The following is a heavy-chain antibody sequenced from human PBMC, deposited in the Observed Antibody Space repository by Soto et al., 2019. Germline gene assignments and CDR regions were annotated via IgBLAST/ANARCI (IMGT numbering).Heavy chain of an antibody. Sequence: GSLRLSCAASGFTFSSYGMHWVRQAPGKGLEWVAVIWYDGSNKYYADSVKGRFTISRDNSKNTLYLQMNSLRAEDTAVYYCARDPITMVRGVIMPGVFDIWGQGTMVIVSS. V-gene: IGHV3-33*01. CDR2: IWYDGSNK. CDR3: ARDPITMVRGVIMPGVFDI. CDR1: GFTFSSYG. D-gene: IGHD3-10*01. J-gene: IGHJ3*02.